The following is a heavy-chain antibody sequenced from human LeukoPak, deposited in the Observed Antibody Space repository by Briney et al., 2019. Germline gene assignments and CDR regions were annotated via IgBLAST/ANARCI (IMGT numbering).Heavy chain of an antibody. Sequence: PGGSLRLSCSASGFTFSSYAMHWVRQAPGKGLEYVSAISNNVGSTYHADSVKGRFSISRDNSGNTLYLQMSSLRAEDTAVYYCVKGGYSSSWYNWFEPWGQGTLVTVSS. CDR1: GFTFSSYA. V-gene: IGHV3-64D*09. CDR2: ISNNVGST. J-gene: IGHJ5*02. CDR3: VKGGYSSSWYNWFEP. D-gene: IGHD6-13*01.